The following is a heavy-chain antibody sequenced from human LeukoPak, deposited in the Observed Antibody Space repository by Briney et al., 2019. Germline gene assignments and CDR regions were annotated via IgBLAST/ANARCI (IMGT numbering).Heavy chain of an antibody. V-gene: IGHV3-33*08. D-gene: IGHD3-10*01. Sequence: PGGSLRLSCAASGFTFSSYGMHWVRQAPGKGLEWVAVIWYDGSNKYYADSVKGRFTISRDNSKSTLYLQMNSLRAADTAVYYCARGDSVRGPRYYYYYGMDVWGQGTTVTVSS. CDR2: IWYDGSNK. CDR1: GFTFSSYG. CDR3: ARGDSVRGPRYYYYYGMDV. J-gene: IGHJ6*02.